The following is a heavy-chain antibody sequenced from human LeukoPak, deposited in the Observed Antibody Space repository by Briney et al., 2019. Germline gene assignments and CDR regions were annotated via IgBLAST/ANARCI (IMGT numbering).Heavy chain of an antibody. D-gene: IGHD5-18*01. Sequence: ASVKVSCKASGYTFTGHYMHWVRQAPGQGLEWMGWINPNSGGTNYAQKFQGRVTMTRDTSISTAYMELSRPRSDDTAVYYCARDLGVDTAMVIGYWGQGTLVTVSS. CDR3: ARDLGVDTAMVIGY. CDR1: GYTFTGHY. J-gene: IGHJ4*02. CDR2: INPNSGGT. V-gene: IGHV1-2*02.